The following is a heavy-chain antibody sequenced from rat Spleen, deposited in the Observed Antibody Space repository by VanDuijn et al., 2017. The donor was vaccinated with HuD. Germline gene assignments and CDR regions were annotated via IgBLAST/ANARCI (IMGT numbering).Heavy chain of an antibody. V-gene: IGHV3-3*01. CDR3: ARELQWSYYVMDA. D-gene: IGHD1-1*01. CDR2: INSAGST. CDR1: GYSITSSYR. J-gene: IGHJ4*01. Sequence: EVQLQESGPGLVKPSQSLSLTCSVTGYSITSSYRWNWIRKFPGNKLEWMGYINSAGSTNYNPSLKSRISITRDTSKNQFFLQVNSVTTEETATYYCARELQWSYYVMDAWGQGASVTVSS.